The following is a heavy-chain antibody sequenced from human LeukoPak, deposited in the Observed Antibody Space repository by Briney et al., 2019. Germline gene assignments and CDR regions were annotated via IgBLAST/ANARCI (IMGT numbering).Heavy chain of an antibody. CDR2: IYSSGTT. V-gene: IGHV4-61*02. D-gene: IGHD6-19*01. J-gene: IGHJ4*02. Sequence: SETLSLTCTVSGGSISSGSSYWSWIRQPAGKGLEWIGRIYSSGTTNYNPSLKSRVTISVDTSKNQFSLKLSSVTAADTAVYYRARDGHSSGWTSFDYWGQGILVTVSS. CDR1: GGSISSGSSY. CDR3: ARDGHSSGWTSFDY.